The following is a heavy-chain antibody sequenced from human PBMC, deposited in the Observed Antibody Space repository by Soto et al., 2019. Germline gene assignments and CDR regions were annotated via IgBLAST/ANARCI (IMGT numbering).Heavy chain of an antibody. V-gene: IGHV4-39*01. D-gene: IGHD3-22*01. CDR3: AGGDYYHSSGYYFYYYTMDV. CDR1: GGSISSSSYY. CDR2: VYYGGST. Sequence: PSETLSLTCTVSGGSISSSSYYWCWIRQPPGKGLEWVGNVYYGGSTYYNPSLKSRVTIPVETSKSQFSLKLSFVTAADTAVYYCAGGDYYHSSGYYFYYYTMDVWGQGTTVTVSS. J-gene: IGHJ6*02.